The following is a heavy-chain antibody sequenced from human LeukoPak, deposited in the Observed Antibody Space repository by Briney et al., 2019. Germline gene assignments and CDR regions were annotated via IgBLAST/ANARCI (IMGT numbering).Heavy chain of an antibody. D-gene: IGHD7-27*01. CDR1: GFTFSSYG. V-gene: IGHV3-33*06. Sequence: GGSLRLSCAASGFTFSSYGMHWVRQAPGKGLEWVAVIWNNENIKYYADSVKGRFTISRDNSKNTLYLQMNSLRAEDTAVYYCAKDQAGDLAFDIWGQGTMVTVSS. J-gene: IGHJ3*02. CDR2: IWNNENIK. CDR3: AKDQAGDLAFDI.